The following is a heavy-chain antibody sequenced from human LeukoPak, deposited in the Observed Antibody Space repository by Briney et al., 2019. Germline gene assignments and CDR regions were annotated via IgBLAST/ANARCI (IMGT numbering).Heavy chain of an antibody. Sequence: GGSLRLSCAASGFTFSSYAMSWVRQAPGKGLEWVSAISGSGGSTYYADSVKGRFTISRDNSKNTLYLQMNSLRAEDAAVYYCAKPNYYDSGGYPSRDYWGQGTLVTVSS. CDR1: GFTFSSYA. D-gene: IGHD3-22*01. V-gene: IGHV3-23*01. CDR3: AKPNYYDSGGYPSRDY. CDR2: ISGSGGST. J-gene: IGHJ4*02.